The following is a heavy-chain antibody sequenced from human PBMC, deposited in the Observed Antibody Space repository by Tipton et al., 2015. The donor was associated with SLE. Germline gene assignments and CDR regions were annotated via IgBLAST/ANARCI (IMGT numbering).Heavy chain of an antibody. D-gene: IGHD1-26*01. CDR2: INHSGST. CDR3: ARAHVGPFGPYFHI. Sequence: TLSLTCAVYGGSFSGYYWSWIRQPPGKGLEWIGEINHSGSTNYNPSLKSRVTISVDTSKKQFSLKLRSVTAADTAVYYCARAHVGPFGPYFHIWGQGTMVTVSS. V-gene: IGHV4-34*01. J-gene: IGHJ3*02. CDR1: GGSFSGYY.